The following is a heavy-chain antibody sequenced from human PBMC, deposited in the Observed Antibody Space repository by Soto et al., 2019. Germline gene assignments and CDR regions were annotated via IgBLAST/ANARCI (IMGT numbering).Heavy chain of an antibody. Sequence: GASVKVSCKASGYTFTSYAMHWVRQAPGQRLEWMGWINAGNGNTKYSQKFQGRVTITRDTSASTAYMELSSLRSEDTAVYYCACARGSGGSSYSTGFGYWGQGTLVTVSS. CDR2: INAGNGNT. J-gene: IGHJ4*02. V-gene: IGHV1-3*01. D-gene: IGHD2-15*01. CDR3: ACARGSGGSSYSTGFGY. CDR1: GYTFTSYA.